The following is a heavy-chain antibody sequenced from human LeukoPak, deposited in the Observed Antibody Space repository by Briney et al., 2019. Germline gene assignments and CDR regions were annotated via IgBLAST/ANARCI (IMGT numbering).Heavy chain of an antibody. CDR3: ARDNGAECFQH. CDR1: GFTFSSYA. Sequence: PGGSLRLSCAASGFTFSSYAMSWVRQAPGKGLEWVSAISGSGGSTYYADSVKGRFTISRDNAKNSLYLQMNSLRAEDTAVYYCARDNGAECFQHRGQGTLVTVSS. V-gene: IGHV3-23*01. CDR2: ISGSGGST. J-gene: IGHJ1*01.